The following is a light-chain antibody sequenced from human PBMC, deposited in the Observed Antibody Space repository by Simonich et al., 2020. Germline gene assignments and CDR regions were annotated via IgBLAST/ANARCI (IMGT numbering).Light chain of an antibody. V-gene: IGLV2-14*01. CDR1: SSDVGGYNS. CDR3: SSYTSGSTLV. CDR2: DVS. Sequence: QSALTQPASVSGSPGQSITISCTGTSSDVGGYNSVSWYQQHPGKAPKLLIYDVSKLPSGVSNRFSGSKSGNTASLTISGLQAEDEADYYCSSYTSGSTLVFGGGTKLTVL. J-gene: IGLJ2*01.